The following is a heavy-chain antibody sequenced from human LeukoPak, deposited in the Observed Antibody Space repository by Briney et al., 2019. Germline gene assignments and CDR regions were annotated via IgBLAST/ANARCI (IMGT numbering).Heavy chain of an antibody. D-gene: IGHD3-10*01. V-gene: IGHV3-21*01. J-gene: IGHJ4*02. Sequence: GGSLRLSCAASGFTFSSYSMNWVRQAPGKGPEWVSSISSSSSYIYYADSVKGRFTISRDNAKNSLYLQMNSLRAEDTAVYYCARDRVTMVRGGVDFDYWGQGTLVTVSS. CDR2: ISSSSSYI. CDR3: ARDRVTMVRGGVDFDY. CDR1: GFTFSSYS.